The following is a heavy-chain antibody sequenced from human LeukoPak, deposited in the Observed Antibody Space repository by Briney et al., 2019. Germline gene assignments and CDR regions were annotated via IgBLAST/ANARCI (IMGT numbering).Heavy chain of an antibody. CDR1: GGSISSSSYY. CDR3: ARSPRGDYYDSSGPR. V-gene: IGHV4-39*07. D-gene: IGHD3-22*01. CDR2: IYYSGST. J-gene: IGHJ4*02. Sequence: SETLSLTCTVSGGSISSSSYYWGWIRQPPGKGLEWIGSIYYSGSTYYNPPLKSRVTISVDTSKNQFSLKLSSVTAADTAVYYCARSPRGDYYDSSGPRWGQGTLVTVSS.